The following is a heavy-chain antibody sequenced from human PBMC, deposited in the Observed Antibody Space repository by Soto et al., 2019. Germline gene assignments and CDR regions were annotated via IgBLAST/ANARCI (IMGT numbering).Heavy chain of an antibody. CDR2: ISTDGSNK. D-gene: IGHD2-15*01. CDR1: GFTFNNYG. Sequence: QEQLVESGGGVVQPGMSLRLSCVASGFTFNNYGMHWVRQAPGKGLEWVALISTDGSNKYYGDSVKGRFSISRDNSKKTLYLQMNSLRGEATAVYYWAKDLPGWFPPPASSRYWGQGTLVTVSS. V-gene: IGHV3-30*18. CDR3: AKDLPGWFPPPASSRY. J-gene: IGHJ4*02.